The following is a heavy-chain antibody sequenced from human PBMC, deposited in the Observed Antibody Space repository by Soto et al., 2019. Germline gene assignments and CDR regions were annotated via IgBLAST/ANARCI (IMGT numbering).Heavy chain of an antibody. J-gene: IGHJ4*02. CDR3: ANLAEDTAMVEFDY. Sequence: TGGSLRLSCAASGFTFSSYGMHWVRQAPGKGLEWVAVISYDGSNKYYADSVKGRFTISRDNSKNTLYLQMNSLRAEDTAVYYCANLAEDTAMVEFDYWGQGTLVTVSS. V-gene: IGHV3-30*18. D-gene: IGHD5-18*01. CDR2: ISYDGSNK. CDR1: GFTFSSYG.